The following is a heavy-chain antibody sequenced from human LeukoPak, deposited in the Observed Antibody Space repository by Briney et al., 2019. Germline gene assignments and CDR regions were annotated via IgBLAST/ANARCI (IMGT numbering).Heavy chain of an antibody. V-gene: IGHV3-23*01. J-gene: IGHJ6*03. D-gene: IGHD6-13*01. Sequence: GGSLRLSCAASGFTFSSYGMSWVRQAPGKGLEWVSAISGSGGSTYYADSVKGRFTISRDNSKNTLYLQMNSLRAEDTAVYYCASGSSSSWSTHQTGTAYYYYYMDVWGKGTTVTISS. CDR3: ASGSSSSWSTHQTGTAYYYYYMDV. CDR1: GFTFSSYG. CDR2: ISGSGGST.